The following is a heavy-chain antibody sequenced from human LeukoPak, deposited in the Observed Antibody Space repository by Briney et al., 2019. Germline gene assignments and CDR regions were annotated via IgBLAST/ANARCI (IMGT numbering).Heavy chain of an antibody. CDR2: ISSSSSYI. CDR3: ARDGDGSGSYGDY. J-gene: IGHJ4*02. D-gene: IGHD3-10*01. CDR1: GFTFSSYS. V-gene: IGHV3-21*01. Sequence: PGGSLRLSCAASGFTFSSYSMNWVRQAPGKGLEWVSSISSSSSYIYYADSVKGRFTISRDNAKNSLYLQMNSLRAEDTAVYYCARDGDGSGSYGDYWGQGTLVTVSS.